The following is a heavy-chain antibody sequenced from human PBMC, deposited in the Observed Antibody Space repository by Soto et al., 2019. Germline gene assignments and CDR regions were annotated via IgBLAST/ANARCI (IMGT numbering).Heavy chain of an antibody. CDR3: AKGYSGYDYAN. CDR1: GFTFSSYW. Sequence: PGGSLRLSCAASGFTFSSYWMHWVRQAPGKGLVWVSRINSDGSSTTYADSVKGRFTISRDNAKNTLYPQMNSLSAEDTAVYFCAKGYSGYDYANWGQGSLVTVSS. D-gene: IGHD5-12*01. J-gene: IGHJ4*02. V-gene: IGHV3-74*01. CDR2: INSDGSST.